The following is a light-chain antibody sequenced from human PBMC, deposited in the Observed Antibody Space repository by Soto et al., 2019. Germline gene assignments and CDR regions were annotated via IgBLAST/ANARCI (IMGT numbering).Light chain of an antibody. Sequence: QAVVTQPRSVSGSPGQSVTISCTGTSSDVGGYNYVSWYQQHPGKAPKLMIYDVSKRPSGVPDRFSGSKSGNTASLTISGLQAEDEADYYCCSSVGSYTSVFGGGTKLTVL. J-gene: IGLJ3*02. CDR1: SSDVGGYNY. CDR2: DVS. CDR3: CSSVGSYTSV. V-gene: IGLV2-11*01.